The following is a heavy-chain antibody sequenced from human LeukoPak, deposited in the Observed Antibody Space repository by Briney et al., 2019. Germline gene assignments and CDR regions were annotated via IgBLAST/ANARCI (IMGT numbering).Heavy chain of an antibody. CDR1: GGSISSYY. CDR3: ARGDAYNYVSDY. J-gene: IGHJ4*02. D-gene: IGHD5-24*01. Sequence: SETLSLTCTVSGGSISSYYCSWIRRPPGKGLEWIGYISYSGSTNYNPSLKSRVTISVDTSKNQFSLKVSSVTAADTAVYYCARGDAYNYVSDYWGQGTLVTVSS. V-gene: IGHV4-59*01. CDR2: ISYSGST.